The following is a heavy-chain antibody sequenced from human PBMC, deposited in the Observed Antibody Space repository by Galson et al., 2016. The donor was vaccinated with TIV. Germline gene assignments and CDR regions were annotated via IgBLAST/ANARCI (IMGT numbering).Heavy chain of an antibody. V-gene: IGHV6-1*01. CDR2: TYYRSTWYN. J-gene: IGHJ4*02. CDR3: ARGAPSVFGVIMTLDY. Sequence: CAISGDSVSSTGAAWNWIRQSPSRGLEWLGRTYYRSTWYNDYAASLKRRITINPDTSKNQFSLQLTSVTPEDAAVYYCARGAPSVFGVIMTLDYWGQGTLVTVSS. D-gene: IGHD3-3*01. CDR1: GDSVSSTGAA.